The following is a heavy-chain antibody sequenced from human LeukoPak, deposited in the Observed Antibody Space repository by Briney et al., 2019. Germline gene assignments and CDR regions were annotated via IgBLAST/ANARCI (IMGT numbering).Heavy chain of an antibody. Sequence: ASVKVSCKASGYTFTGYHMHWVRQAPGQGLEWMGRINPNSGDTNYAQEFQGRVTMTRDTSISTAYVELSRLRSDDTAVYYCARDYCSSTSCLFDYWGQGTLVTVSS. CDR2: INPNSGDT. V-gene: IGHV1-2*06. J-gene: IGHJ4*02. CDR3: ARDYCSSTSCLFDY. D-gene: IGHD2-2*01. CDR1: GYTFTGYH.